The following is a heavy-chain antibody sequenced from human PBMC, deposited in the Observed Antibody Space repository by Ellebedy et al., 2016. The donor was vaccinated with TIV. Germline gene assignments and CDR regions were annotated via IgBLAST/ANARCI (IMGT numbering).Heavy chain of an antibody. J-gene: IGHJ5*02. CDR2: ISSSGSTI. CDR1: GFTFSDYY. V-gene: IGHV3-11*01. D-gene: IGHD2-15*01. CDR3: ARDLTGYCSGGSCYGWFDP. Sequence: GGSLRLSXAASGFTFSDYYMSWIRQAPGKGLEWVSYISSSGSTIYYADSVKGRFTISRDNAKNSLYLQMNSLRAEDTAVYYCARDLTGYCSGGSCYGWFDPWGQGTLVTVSS.